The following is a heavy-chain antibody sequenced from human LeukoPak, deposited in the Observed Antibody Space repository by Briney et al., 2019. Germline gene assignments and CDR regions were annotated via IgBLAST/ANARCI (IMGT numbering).Heavy chain of an antibody. CDR2: ISYDGSNK. J-gene: IGHJ5*02. D-gene: IGHD2-15*01. Sequence: PGGSLRLSCAASGFTFSSYAMHWVRQAPGKGLEWVAVISYDGSNKYYADSVKGRFTISRDNSKNTLYLQMNSLRAEDTAVYYCARDQLYCSGGSCRNWFDPWGQGTLVTVSS. V-gene: IGHV3-30-3*01. CDR1: GFTFSSYA. CDR3: ARDQLYCSGGSCRNWFDP.